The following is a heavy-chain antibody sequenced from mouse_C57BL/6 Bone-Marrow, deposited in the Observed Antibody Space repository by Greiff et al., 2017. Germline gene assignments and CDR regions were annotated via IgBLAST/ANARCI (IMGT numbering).Heavy chain of an antibody. V-gene: IGHV1-62-2*01. CDR1: GYTFTEYT. CDR2: FYPGSGSI. CDR3: ARHEEGENWEDYAMAY. Sequence: QVQLQQSGAELVKPGASVKLSCKASGYTFTEYTIHWVKQRSGQGLEWIGWFYPGSGSIKYNEKFKDKATLTADKSSSPVYMELSRLTSEDSAVYFCARHEEGENWEDYAMAYWGQGTSVTVSS. J-gene: IGHJ4*01. D-gene: IGHD4-1*01.